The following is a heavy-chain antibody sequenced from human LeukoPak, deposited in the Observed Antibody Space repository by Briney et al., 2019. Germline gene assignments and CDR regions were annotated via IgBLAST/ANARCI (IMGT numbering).Heavy chain of an antibody. CDR3: STYYYDSTSDFGY. CDR2: IKSKTDGGAI. J-gene: IGHJ4*02. CDR1: GLTFIKAW. V-gene: IGHV3-15*01. D-gene: IGHD3-22*01. Sequence: KPGGSLRLSCAASGLTFIKAWMAWVRQAPGKGLEWVGRIKSKTDGGAIDYAAPVKGRFSISRDDSKNTLFLQMNSLTTEDTAVYYCSTYYYDSTSDFGYWGQGTLVAVSS.